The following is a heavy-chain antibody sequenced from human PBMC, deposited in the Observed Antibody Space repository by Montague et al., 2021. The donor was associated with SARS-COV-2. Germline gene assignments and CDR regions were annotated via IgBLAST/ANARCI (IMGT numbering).Heavy chain of an antibody. V-gene: IGHV4-39*01. J-gene: IGHJ5*02. CDR2: IYYSGST. D-gene: IGHD2-15*01. CDR1: GGSISSSSYY. CDR3: ARQEPIVVVVAAARGWFDP. Sequence: SETLSLTCTVSGGSISSSSYYWGWIRQPPGKVLEWIGSIYYSGSTYYNPSLKSRVTISVDTSKNQFSLKLSSVTAADTAVYYCARQEPIVVVVAAARGWFDPWGQGTLVTVSS.